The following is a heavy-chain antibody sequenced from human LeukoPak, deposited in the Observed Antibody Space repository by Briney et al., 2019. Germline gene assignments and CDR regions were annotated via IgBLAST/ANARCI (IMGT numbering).Heavy chain of an antibody. CDR2: IYSGGST. CDR3: AKEDIAAAGAFDP. V-gene: IGHV3-66*01. Sequence: PGGSLRLSCAASGFTVSSNYMSWVRQAPGKGLEWVSVIYSGGSTYYADSVKGRFTISRDNSKNTLYLQMNSLRAEDTAVYYCAKEDIAAAGAFDPWGQGTLVTVSS. J-gene: IGHJ5*02. D-gene: IGHD6-13*01. CDR1: GFTVSSNY.